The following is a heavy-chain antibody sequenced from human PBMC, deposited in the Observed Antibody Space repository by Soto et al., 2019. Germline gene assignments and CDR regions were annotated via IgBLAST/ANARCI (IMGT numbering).Heavy chain of an antibody. Sequence: QVQLVESGGGVVQPGRSLRLSCAASGFIFSSYAMHWVRQAPGKGLEWVAVILSDGSNKWYVDSVKGRFTISRDNSKNTLHLQMNSLRAEDTAVYYCARDVFQEDVWGQGTTVTVSS. CDR1: GFIFSSYA. J-gene: IGHJ6*02. CDR3: ARDVFQEDV. V-gene: IGHV3-30-3*01. CDR2: ILSDGSNK.